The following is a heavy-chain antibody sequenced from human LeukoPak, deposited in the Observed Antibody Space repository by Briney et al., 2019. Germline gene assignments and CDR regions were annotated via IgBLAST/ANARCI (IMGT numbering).Heavy chain of an antibody. CDR3: ARSRYSGYDYSSCAY. D-gene: IGHD5-12*01. J-gene: IGHJ4*02. CDR1: GFTFSSYE. CDR2: IGYGGADS. Sequence: GGSLRLSCTVSGFTFSSYEMTWFRQAPGKGLEWVSSIGYGGADSHYADSVKGRFTISRDSSKNTLYLQMNSLRAEDTAVYYCARSRYSGYDYSSCAYWGQGTLVTVSS. V-gene: IGHV3-23*01.